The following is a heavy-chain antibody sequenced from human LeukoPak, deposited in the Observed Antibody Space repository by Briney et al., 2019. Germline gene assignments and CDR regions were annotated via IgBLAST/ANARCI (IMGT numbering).Heavy chain of an antibody. CDR1: GYTFTSYD. Sequence: ASVKVSCKASGYTFTSYDINWVRQATGQGLEWMGWMNPNSGNTGYAQKFQGRVTMTRNTSISTAYMELSSLRSEDTAVYYCARDLRFLEGPIGNYFDYWGQGTLVTVSS. J-gene: IGHJ4*02. CDR2: MNPNSGNT. V-gene: IGHV1-8*01. D-gene: IGHD3-3*01. CDR3: ARDLRFLEGPIGNYFDY.